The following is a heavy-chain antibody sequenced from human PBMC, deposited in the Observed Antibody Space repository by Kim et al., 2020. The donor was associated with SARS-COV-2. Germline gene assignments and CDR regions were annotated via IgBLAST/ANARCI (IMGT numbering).Heavy chain of an antibody. V-gene: IGHV4-34*01. CDR3: ARGPFVVVVAATPCYYGMDV. D-gene: IGHD2-15*01. J-gene: IGHJ6*02. Sequence: SETLSLTCAVYGGSFSGYYWSWIRQPPGKGLEWIGEINHSGSTNYNPSLKSRVTISVDTSKNQFSLKLSSVTAADTAVYYCARGPFVVVVAATPCYYGMDVRGQGTTVTVSS. CDR2: INHSGST. CDR1: GGSFSGYY.